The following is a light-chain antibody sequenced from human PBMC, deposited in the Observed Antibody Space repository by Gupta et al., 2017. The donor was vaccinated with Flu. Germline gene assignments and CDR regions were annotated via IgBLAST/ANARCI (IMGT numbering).Light chain of an antibody. CDR1: QSISSSF. Sequence: GTLCFSPGERATLSCRASQSISSSFLAWYQQKPGQAPRLLIYGASRRATGIPDRFSGSGSGTDFTLTISRLEPEDFAVYYCQQTGSSPWTFGQGTKVEVK. V-gene: IGKV3-20*01. J-gene: IGKJ1*01. CDR2: GAS. CDR3: QQTGSSPWT.